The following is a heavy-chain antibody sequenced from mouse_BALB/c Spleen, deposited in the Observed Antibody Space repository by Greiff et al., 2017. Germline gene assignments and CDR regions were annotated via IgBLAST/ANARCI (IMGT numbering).Heavy chain of an antibody. Sequence: VHLVESGPELVKPGASVRISCKASGYTFTSYYIHWVKQRPGQGLEWIGWIYPGNVNTKYNEKFKGKATLTADKSSSTAYMQLSSLTSEDSAVYFCARFGNEAMDYWGQGTSVTVSS. CDR3: ARFGNEAMDY. CDR2: IYPGNVNT. V-gene: IGHV1S56*01. CDR1: GYTFTSYY. J-gene: IGHJ4*01. D-gene: IGHD2-1*01.